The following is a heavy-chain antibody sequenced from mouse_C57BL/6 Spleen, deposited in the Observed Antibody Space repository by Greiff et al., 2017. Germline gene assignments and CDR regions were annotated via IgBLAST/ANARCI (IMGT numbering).Heavy chain of an antibody. D-gene: IGHD1-1*01. CDR3: ARNYGSSHDY. Sequence: VQLQQPGAELVMPGASVKLSCKASGYTFTSYWMHWVKQRPGQGLEWIGEIDPSDSYTNYNQKFKGKSTLTVDKSSSTAYMQLSSLTSEDSAVYYCARNYGSSHDYWGQGTTRTVSS. CDR1: GYTFTSYW. J-gene: IGHJ2*01. CDR2: IDPSDSYT. V-gene: IGHV1-69*01.